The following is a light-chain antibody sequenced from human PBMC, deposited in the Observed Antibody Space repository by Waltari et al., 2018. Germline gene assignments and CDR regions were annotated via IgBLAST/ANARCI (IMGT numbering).Light chain of an antibody. CDR1: QTIGSW. J-gene: IGKJ4*01. CDR3: QQYGSSLT. Sequence: DIQMTQSPSTLSASIGDRVTITCRASQTIGSWLAWYQQKPGKAPKLLIYKASSLESWVPSRFSGSVTGTEFTLTISSLQPDDFATYYCQQYGSSLTFGGGTKVEIK. V-gene: IGKV1-5*03. CDR2: KAS.